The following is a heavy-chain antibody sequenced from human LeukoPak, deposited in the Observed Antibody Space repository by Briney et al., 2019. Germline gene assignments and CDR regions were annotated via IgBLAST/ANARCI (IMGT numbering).Heavy chain of an antibody. CDR2: ISYSGSP. D-gene: IGHD6-13*01. CDR1: GASISSYY. V-gene: IGHV4-59*08. CDR3: ARVGHIVSAGTYDR. J-gene: IGHJ4*02. Sequence: SETLSLTCTVSGASISSYYWSWIRQPPGKGLEWIGYISYSGSPNYNPSLKSRVTISADTPKNQFSLNLSSVTAADTAVYYCARVGHIVSAGTYDRWGQGTLVTVSS.